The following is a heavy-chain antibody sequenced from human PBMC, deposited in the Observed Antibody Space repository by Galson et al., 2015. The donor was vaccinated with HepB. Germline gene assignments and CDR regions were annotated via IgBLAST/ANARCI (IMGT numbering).Heavy chain of an antibody. CDR3: ARGLFYYGSGSYYFYYYGMDV. Sequence: SLRLSCAASGFTFSSYAMHWVRQAPGKGLEWVAVISYDGSNKYYADSVKGRFTISRDNSKNTLYLQMNSLRAEDTAVYYCARGLFYYGSGSYYFYYYGMDVWGQGTTVTVSS. CDR2: ISYDGSNK. J-gene: IGHJ6*02. CDR1: GFTFSSYA. V-gene: IGHV3-30-3*01. D-gene: IGHD3-10*01.